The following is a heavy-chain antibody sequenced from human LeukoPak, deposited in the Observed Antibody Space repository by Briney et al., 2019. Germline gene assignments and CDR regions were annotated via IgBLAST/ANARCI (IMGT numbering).Heavy chain of an antibody. CDR3: ASQNYYGSSGYYFDY. V-gene: IGHV4-39*07. Sequence: SETLSLTCTVPGGPISSSVYYWGWIRQPPGKGLEWIGEINHSGSTNYNPSLQSRVALSVDTTKNQFSLKLSSVTAADTAVYYCASQNYYGSSGYYFDYWGQGTLVTVSS. J-gene: IGHJ4*02. CDR1: GGPISSSVYY. CDR2: INHSGST. D-gene: IGHD3-22*01.